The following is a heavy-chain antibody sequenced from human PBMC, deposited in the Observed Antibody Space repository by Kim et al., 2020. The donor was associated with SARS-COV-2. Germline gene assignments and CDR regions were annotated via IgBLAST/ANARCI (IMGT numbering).Heavy chain of an antibody. V-gene: IGHV4-61*01. D-gene: IGHD3-3*01. Sequence: SETLSLTCTVSGGSVSSGSYYWSWIRQPPGKGLEWIGYIYYSGSTNYNPSLKSRVTISVDTSKNQFSLKLSSVTAAATAAYYCTRGPFAFCCGYGEYYY. CDR3: TRGPFAFCCGYGEYYY. CDR1: GGSVSSGSYY. J-gene: IGHJ6*01. CDR2: IYYSGST.